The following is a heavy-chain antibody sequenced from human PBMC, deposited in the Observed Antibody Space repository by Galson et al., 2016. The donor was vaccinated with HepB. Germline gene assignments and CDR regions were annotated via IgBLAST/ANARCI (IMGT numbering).Heavy chain of an antibody. V-gene: IGHV1-24*01. CDR2: FTPENGET. CDR1: GYTFTELS. CDR3: APSGLPPTPDSFDFWSAFYY. D-gene: IGHD3-3*01. Sequence: SVKVSCKVSGYTFTELSMHWVRQAPGKGLEWMGSFTPENGETVYAQKVEDRVIMTEDTSTDTAYMELSSLRSEDTAVYYCAPSGLPPTPDSFDFWSAFYYWGQGTQVTVSS. J-gene: IGHJ4*02.